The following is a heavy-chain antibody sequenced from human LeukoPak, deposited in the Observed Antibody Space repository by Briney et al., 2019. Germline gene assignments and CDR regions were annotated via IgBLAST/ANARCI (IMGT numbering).Heavy chain of an antibody. V-gene: IGHV3-7*01. J-gene: IGHJ4*02. CDR2: MKYDGSEK. CDR3: ARDIAAAGLFFDY. CDR1: GFTFSGYW. Sequence: PGGSLRLSCAASGFTFSGYWMSWVRQAPGKGLEWVANMKYDGSEKDYVDSVKGRLTISRDNAKNSLYLQMNSLRAEDTAVYYCARDIAAAGLFFDYWGQGTLVTVSS. D-gene: IGHD6-13*01.